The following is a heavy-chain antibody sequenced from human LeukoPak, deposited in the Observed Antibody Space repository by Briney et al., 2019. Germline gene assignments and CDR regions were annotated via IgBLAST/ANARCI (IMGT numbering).Heavy chain of an antibody. CDR1: GYTFTSYY. V-gene: IGHV1-46*01. J-gene: IGHJ5*02. D-gene: IGHD4-17*01. Sequence: GASVKVSCKASGYTFTSYYMHWVRQAPGQGLEWMGIINPSGGSTSYAQKFQGRVTMTRDTSTSTVYMGLSSLRSEDTAVYYCARLVADYGFDPWGQGTLVTVSS. CDR2: INPSGGST. CDR3: ARLVADYGFDP.